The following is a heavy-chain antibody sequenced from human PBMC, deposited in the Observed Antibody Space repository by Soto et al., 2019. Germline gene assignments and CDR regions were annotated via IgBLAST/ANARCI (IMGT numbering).Heavy chain of an antibody. CDR1: GFPFSRYW. CDR3: GRDLPSISGRPGGWFDP. J-gene: IGHJ5*02. V-gene: IGHV3-7*01. Sequence: GGSLRLSCAAFGFPFSRYWMSWVRQAPGKGLEWVANIKQDGSEKSYVDSVKGRFSISRDNAKNSLYLQMNSLRVEDTAVYFCGRDLPSISGRPGGWFDPWGQGTLVTVS. CDR2: IKQDGSEK. D-gene: IGHD6-6*01.